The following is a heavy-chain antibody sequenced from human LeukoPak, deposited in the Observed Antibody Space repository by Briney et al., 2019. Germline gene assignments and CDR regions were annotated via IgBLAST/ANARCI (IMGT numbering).Heavy chain of an antibody. CDR2: INPNSGGT. J-gene: IGHJ3*02. V-gene: IGHV1-2*02. D-gene: IGHD2-15*01. CDR1: GYTFTGYY. Sequence: ASVKVSCKASGYTFTGYYMHWVRQAPGQGLEWMGWINPNSGGTNYAQKFQGRVTMTRDTSISTAYMELSRLRSDDTAVYYCARGGRKDPLVVDDAFDIWGQGTMVTVSS. CDR3: ARGGRKDPLVVDDAFDI.